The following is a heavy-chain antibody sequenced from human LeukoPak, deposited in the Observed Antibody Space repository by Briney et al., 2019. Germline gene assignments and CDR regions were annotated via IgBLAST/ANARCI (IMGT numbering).Heavy chain of an antibody. V-gene: IGHV3-11*01. Sequence: GGSLRLSCAASGFTFSDYHMAWIRQAPGKGLEYISCISGSGTAVSYVDSVKGRFTISRDNAKNSLYLQMNSLRVDDTAVYYCVRVVREPPNWGQGALVTVSS. CDR1: GFTFSDYH. J-gene: IGHJ4*02. D-gene: IGHD1-14*01. CDR3: VRVVREPPN. CDR2: ISGSGTAV.